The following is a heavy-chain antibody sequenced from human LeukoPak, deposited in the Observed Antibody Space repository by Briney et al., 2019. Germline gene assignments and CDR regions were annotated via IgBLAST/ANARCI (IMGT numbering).Heavy chain of an antibody. CDR1: GYTFTTYG. J-gene: IGHJ4*02. CDR2: ITPYNGDT. D-gene: IGHD1-26*01. CDR3: ARVAGVSYNYFDS. Sequence: ASVKVSCKASGYTFTTYGITWVRQAPGQGLEWMGWITPYNGDTNYAQNLQDGVTMTTDTSTSTAYMELRSLRSDDTAVYFCARVAGVSYNYFDSWGQGTLVTVSS. V-gene: IGHV1-18*01.